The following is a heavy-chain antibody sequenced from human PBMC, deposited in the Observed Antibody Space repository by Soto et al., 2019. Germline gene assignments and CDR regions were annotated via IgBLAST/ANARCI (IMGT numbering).Heavy chain of an antibody. CDR2: IIPIFGTA. V-gene: IGHV1-69*12. CDR1: GGTFSSYA. Sequence: QVQLVQSGAEVKKPGSSVKVSCKASGGTFSSYAISWVRQAPGQGLEWMGGIIPIFGTANYAQKFQGRVTITADEATSTAYMELSSLRSEDTAVYYCAAHSSGSAYSYSGMDGWGQGTTVTVSS. J-gene: IGHJ6*02. CDR3: AAHSSGSAYSYSGMDG. D-gene: IGHD6-19*01.